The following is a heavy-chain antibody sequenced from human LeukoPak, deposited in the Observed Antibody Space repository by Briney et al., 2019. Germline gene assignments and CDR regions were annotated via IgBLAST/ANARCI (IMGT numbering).Heavy chain of an antibody. CDR3: ARQVTFGYAFAYYFDY. V-gene: IGHV4-39*01. Sequence: SETLSLTCTVSGGSISTSSYYWGWIRQPPGKGLEWIGHIHNSESTYYNPSLKSRVTMSVDASKNQFSLKLSSVTAADTAVYYCARQVTFGYAFAYYFDYWGQGSLVTVSS. CDR2: IHNSEST. CDR1: GGSISTSSYY. J-gene: IGHJ4*02. D-gene: IGHD5-18*01.